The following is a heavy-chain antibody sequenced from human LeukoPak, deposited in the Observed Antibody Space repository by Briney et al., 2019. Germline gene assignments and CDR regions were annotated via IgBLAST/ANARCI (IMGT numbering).Heavy chain of an antibody. CDR2: INPNSGGT. CDR3: AGGDGYYSLSIDY. D-gene: IGHD5-24*01. CDR1: GYTFTGYY. V-gene: IGHV1-2*02. J-gene: IGHJ4*02. Sequence: VASVKVSCKASGYTFTGYYMHWVRQAPGQGLEWMGWINPNSGGTNYAQKFQGRVTMTRDTSISTAYMELSRLRSDDTAVYYCAGGDGYYSLSIDYWGQGTLVTVSS.